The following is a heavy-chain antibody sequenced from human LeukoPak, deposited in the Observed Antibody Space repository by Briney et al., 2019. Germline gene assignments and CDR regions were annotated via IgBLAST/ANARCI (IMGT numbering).Heavy chain of an antibody. CDR2: IKQDESEK. V-gene: IGHV3-7*01. Sequence: PGGSLRLSCAASGFTFSSYWMSWVRQAPGKGLEWVANIKQDESEKYYVDSVKGRFTISRDNAKNSLFLQMNSLRAEDTAVCYCARVLTTEPYYGMDVWGQGTTVTVSS. J-gene: IGHJ6*02. CDR1: GFTFSSYW. D-gene: IGHD4-11*01. CDR3: ARVLTTEPYYGMDV.